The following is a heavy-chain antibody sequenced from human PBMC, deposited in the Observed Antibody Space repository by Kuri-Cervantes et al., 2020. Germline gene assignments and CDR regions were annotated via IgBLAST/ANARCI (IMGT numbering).Heavy chain of an antibody. V-gene: IGHV3-7*01. CDR3: AKHYYYGSGRPFDY. CDR2: IKQDGSEK. Sequence: GGSLRLSCAASGFTFSSYWMSWVRQAPGKGLEWVANIKQDGSEKYYVDSVKGRFTISRDNAKNSLYLQMNSLRAEDTAVYYRAKHYYYGSGRPFDYWGQGTLVTVSS. CDR1: GFTFSSYW. J-gene: IGHJ4*02. D-gene: IGHD3-10*01.